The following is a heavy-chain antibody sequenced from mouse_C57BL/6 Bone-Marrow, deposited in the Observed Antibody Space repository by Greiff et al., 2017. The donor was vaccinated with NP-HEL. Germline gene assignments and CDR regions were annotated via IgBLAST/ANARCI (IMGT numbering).Heavy chain of an antibody. CDR2: IYPGSGNT. CDR1: GYTFTDYY. D-gene: IGHD2-3*01. V-gene: IGHV1-76*01. CDR3: ARRDGGYYFDY. J-gene: IGHJ2*01. Sequence: VQLQQSGAELVRPGASVKLSCKASGYTFTDYYINWVKQRPGQGLEWIARIYPGSGNTYYNEKFKGKATLTAEKSSSTAYMQLSSLTSEDSAVYFCARRDGGYYFDYWGQGTTLTVSS.